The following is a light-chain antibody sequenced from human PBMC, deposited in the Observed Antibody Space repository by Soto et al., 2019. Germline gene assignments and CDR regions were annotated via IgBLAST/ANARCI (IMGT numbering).Light chain of an antibody. V-gene: IGKV3-15*01. CDR3: QQYNNFWT. J-gene: IGKJ1*01. Sequence: EIVMTQSPATLSVSPGETATLSCWASQSVSSNLAWYQQKPGQAPRLLIYGASTRATDIPARFSGSGSGTDFTLTISSLPSEDFAVYYWQQYNNFWTFGQGTKVEIK. CDR2: GAS. CDR1: QSVSSN.